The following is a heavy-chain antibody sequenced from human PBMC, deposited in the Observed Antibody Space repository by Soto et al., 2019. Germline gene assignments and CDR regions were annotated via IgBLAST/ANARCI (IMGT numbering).Heavy chain of an antibody. CDR2: ISAYNGNT. CDR1: GYTFTIYG. D-gene: IGHD1-26*01. Sequence: QVQLVQSGAEVKKPGASVKVSCKASGYTFTIYGISWVRQAPGQGLEWMGWISAYNGNTNYAQTLQGRVTMTTDTSTSTAYMELRSLRSDDTAVYYCARRTGAPVTVGATDEFDYWGQGTLVTVSS. CDR3: ARRTGAPVTVGATDEFDY. V-gene: IGHV1-18*01. J-gene: IGHJ4*02.